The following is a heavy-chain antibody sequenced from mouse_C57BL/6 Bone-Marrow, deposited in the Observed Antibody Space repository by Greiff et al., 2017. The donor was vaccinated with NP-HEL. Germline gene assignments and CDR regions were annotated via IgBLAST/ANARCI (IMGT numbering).Heavy chain of an antibody. Sequence: VQLQQSGAELVKPGASVKLSCTASGFKIKDYYLHWVKQRTEQGLEWLGRIDPEDGETNYAPKFQGKATITADTSSNPAYLQLSSLTSEYTAVDYCARGRYASDYWGQGTTLTVSS. CDR3: ARGRYASDY. V-gene: IGHV14-2*01. CDR1: GFKIKDYY. CDR2: IDPEDGET. D-gene: IGHD1-1*01. J-gene: IGHJ2*01.